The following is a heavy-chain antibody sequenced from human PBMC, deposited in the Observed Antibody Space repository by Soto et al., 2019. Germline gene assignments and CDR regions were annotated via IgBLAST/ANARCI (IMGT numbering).Heavy chain of an antibody. CDR3: ASFGVASMTWFDP. D-gene: IGHD3-3*01. V-gene: IGHV4-30-4*01. Sequence: QLQLQESGPGLVKPSQTLSLTCTVSGISISSIDYYWTWIRQSPGKGLEWIGCIDYSGTTYYNPSLKSRVSISEDTSKNQFSLKLTSVAAADTAMYYCASFGVASMTWFDPWGQGTLVTVSS. CDR1: GISISSIDYY. CDR2: IDYSGTT. J-gene: IGHJ5*02.